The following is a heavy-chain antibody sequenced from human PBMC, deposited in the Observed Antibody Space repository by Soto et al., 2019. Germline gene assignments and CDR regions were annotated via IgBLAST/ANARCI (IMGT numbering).Heavy chain of an antibody. Sequence: ASVKVSCKASGYTFTSYGISWVRQAPGQGLEWMGWISAYNGNTNYAQKLQGRVTMTTDTSTSTAYMELRSLRSDDTAVYYCARGITIFGVPGVGYYYYYYMDVWGKGTTVTVSS. J-gene: IGHJ6*03. D-gene: IGHD3-3*01. CDR3: ARGITIFGVPGVGYYYYYYMDV. V-gene: IGHV1-18*01. CDR2: ISAYNGNT. CDR1: GYTFTSYG.